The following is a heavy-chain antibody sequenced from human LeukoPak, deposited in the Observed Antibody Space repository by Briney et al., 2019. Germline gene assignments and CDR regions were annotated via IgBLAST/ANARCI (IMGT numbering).Heavy chain of an antibody. Sequence: GGSLRLSCAASGFTFSSYAMSWVRQAPGKGREWVSAISGSGGSTYYADSVKGRFTISRDNSKNTLYLQMNSLRAEDTAVYYCARGFDSRFFDKWGQGTLVTVSS. D-gene: IGHD3-22*01. CDR3: ARGFDSRFFDK. J-gene: IGHJ4*02. CDR1: GFTFSSYA. V-gene: IGHV3-23*01. CDR2: ISGSGGST.